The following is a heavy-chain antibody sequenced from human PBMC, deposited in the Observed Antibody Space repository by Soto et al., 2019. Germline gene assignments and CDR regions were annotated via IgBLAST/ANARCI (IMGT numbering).Heavy chain of an antibody. CDR1: GGSISSGGYS. D-gene: IGHD6-13*01. CDR3: ARDRGSSSWYESGWFDP. CDR2: IYHSGST. V-gene: IGHV4-30-2*01. J-gene: IGHJ5*02. Sequence: LSLTCAVSGGSISSGGYSWSWIRQPPGKGLEWIGYIYHSGSTYYNPSLKSRVTISVDRSKNQFSLKLSSVTAADTAVYYCARDRGSSSWYESGWFDPWGQGTLVTVSS.